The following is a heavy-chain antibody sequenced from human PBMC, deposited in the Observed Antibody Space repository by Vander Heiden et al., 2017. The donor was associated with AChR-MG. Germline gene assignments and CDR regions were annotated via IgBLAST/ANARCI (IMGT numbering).Heavy chain of an antibody. Sequence: EVQLVETGGGLIRPGGSLRLPCAASGFTVSRYYMSWVRQAPGKGLEWVSVIYSGGSTYYADSVKGRFTISRDNSKNTLYLQMNSLRAEDTAVYYCARDYYFDYWGQGTLVTVSS. CDR2: IYSGGST. CDR1: GFTVSRYY. CDR3: ARDYYFDY. J-gene: IGHJ4*02. V-gene: IGHV3-53*02.